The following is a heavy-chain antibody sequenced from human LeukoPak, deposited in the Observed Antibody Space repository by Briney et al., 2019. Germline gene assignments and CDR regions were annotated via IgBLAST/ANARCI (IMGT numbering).Heavy chain of an antibody. J-gene: IGHJ4*02. D-gene: IGHD6-13*01. V-gene: IGHV3-23*01. CDR2: ISGSGGST. CDR3: AKHHGYSSSWFVDY. CDR1: GFXFSSYA. Sequence: PGGSLRLSCAASGFXFSSYAISWVRQAPGKGLEWVSAISGSGGSTYYADSVKGRCTISRDNSKNTLYLQMNSLRAEDTAVFYCAKHHGYSSSWFVDYWGQGTLVTVSS.